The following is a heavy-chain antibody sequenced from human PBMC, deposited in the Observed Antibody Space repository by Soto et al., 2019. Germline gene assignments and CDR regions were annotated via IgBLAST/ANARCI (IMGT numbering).Heavy chain of an antibody. CDR1: GFTFSSYG. V-gene: IGHV3-33*01. J-gene: IGHJ4*02. CDR3: ARGRRTPDY. CDR2: IWYDGSNK. Sequence: QVQLVESGGGVVQPGRSLRLSCVASGFTFSSYGMHWVRQAPGKGLEWVAVIWYDGSNKYYADSVKGRFTISRDNSKNTLYLQMNSLRAEDTAVYYCARGRRTPDYWGQGTLVTVSS.